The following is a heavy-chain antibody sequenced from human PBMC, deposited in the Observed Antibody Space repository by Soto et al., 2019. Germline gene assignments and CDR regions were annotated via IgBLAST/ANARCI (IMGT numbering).Heavy chain of an antibody. CDR1: GGSISSSSYY. V-gene: IGHV4-39*01. D-gene: IGHD5-12*01. CDR2: FYYSGST. Sequence: QLQLEESGPGLVKPSETLSLTCTVSGGSISSSSYYWGWIRQSPGKGLEWIGSFYYSGSTYYSPSLRSRVTISGDTSSKQISLRLSSVTAADTAVYYCARISVASRYMDVWGKGTTVTVSS. J-gene: IGHJ6*03. CDR3: ARISVASRYMDV.